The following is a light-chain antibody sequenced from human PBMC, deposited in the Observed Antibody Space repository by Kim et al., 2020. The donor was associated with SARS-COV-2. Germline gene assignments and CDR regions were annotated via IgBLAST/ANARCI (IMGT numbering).Light chain of an antibody. CDR3: QQSYSSSYT. V-gene: IGKV1-39*01. CDR1: QSITSY. J-gene: IGKJ2*01. CDR2: AAS. Sequence: DIQMTQSPSSLSASVGDRVTITCRAGQSITSYLNWYQQKPGKAPKLLIYAASTLQSGVPSRFSGSGSGTDFTLTISSLQPEDFATYYCQQSYSSSYTFVQGTKLEI.